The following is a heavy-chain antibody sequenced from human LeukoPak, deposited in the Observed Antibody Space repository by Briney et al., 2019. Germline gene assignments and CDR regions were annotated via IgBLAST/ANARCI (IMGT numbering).Heavy chain of an antibody. CDR3: ARHLSSTGGCCYVDY. CDR2: IYPGDSDT. D-gene: IGHD2-2*01. Sequence: GESLKIPCKGSGYSFDTFWIAGVRQLPGKGLEWREIIYPGDSDTRYRPSFRAHVTISAHNPISPAYLQWSSLNARAPATHYCARHLSSTGGCCYVDYWGQGTLVTVSS. V-gene: IGHV5-51*04. J-gene: IGHJ4*02. CDR1: GYSFDTFW.